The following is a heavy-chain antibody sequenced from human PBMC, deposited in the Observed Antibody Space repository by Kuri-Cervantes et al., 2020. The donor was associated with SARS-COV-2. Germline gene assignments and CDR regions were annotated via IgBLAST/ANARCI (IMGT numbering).Heavy chain of an antibody. Sequence: ASVKVSCKASGYTFASFNTHWVRQAPGQGLEWMGIIHPIDGSTNYAQKFQGRVTMTRDTSTRTVNMELRSLRSEDTAVYYCATKSEYSGSYFSYYYYGMDVWGQGTTVTVSS. CDR2: IHPIDGST. D-gene: IGHD1-26*01. J-gene: IGHJ6*02. CDR3: ATKSEYSGSYFSYYYYGMDV. CDR1: GYTFASFN. V-gene: IGHV1-46*01.